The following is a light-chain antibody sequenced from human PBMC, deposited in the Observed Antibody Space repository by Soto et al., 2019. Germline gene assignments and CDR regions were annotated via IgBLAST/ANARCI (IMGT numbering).Light chain of an antibody. CDR2: LAS. Sequence: DIQMTQSPSTLSASVGDRVTVTCRASQEIGSFLAWYQQKPGKAPKLLIYLASRLESGVPSRFSGSGSGTEFALTISGLHPDDFATSFCQQYNPHSFYTFGPGTKLEIK. CDR3: QQYNPHSFYT. J-gene: IGKJ2*01. V-gene: IGKV1-5*03. CDR1: QEIGSF.